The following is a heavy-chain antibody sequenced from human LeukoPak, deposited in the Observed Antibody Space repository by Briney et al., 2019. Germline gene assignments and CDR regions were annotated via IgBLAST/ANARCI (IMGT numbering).Heavy chain of an antibody. CDR2: INAGNGNT. J-gene: IGHJ4*02. Sequence: ASVKVPCKASGYTFTSYAMHCVRQAPGPRLEWMGWINAGNGNTKYSQKFQGRVTITRDTSASTAYMELSSLRSEDTAVYYCAREELVERLFDYWGQGTLVTVSS. D-gene: IGHD6-13*01. CDR3: AREELVERLFDY. CDR1: GYTFTSYA. V-gene: IGHV1-3*01.